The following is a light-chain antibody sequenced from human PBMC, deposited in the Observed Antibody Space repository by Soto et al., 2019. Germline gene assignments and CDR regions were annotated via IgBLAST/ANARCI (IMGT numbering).Light chain of an antibody. Sequence: QSALTQPASVSGSPGQSITISCTGTSSDVGSYNLVSWYQQHPGKAPKVMIYEVSKRPSGVSNRFSGSKSGNTASLTISGLQAEDEADYYCCSYAGSSTYDFGTGTKLTVL. CDR1: SSDVGSYNL. V-gene: IGLV2-23*02. CDR3: CSYAGSSTYD. CDR2: EVS. J-gene: IGLJ1*01.